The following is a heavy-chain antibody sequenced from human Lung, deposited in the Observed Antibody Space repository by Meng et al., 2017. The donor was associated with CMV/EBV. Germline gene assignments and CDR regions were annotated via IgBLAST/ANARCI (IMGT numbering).Heavy chain of an antibody. CDR2: MSYHERNK. Sequence: ACGFPFSSFGIQWFRQAPGKALEGVAVMSYHERNKYYGDSVKGSFTVSRDNSKSTLYLHVDSLRPDDTAVYYCAKEDCSGATCSLDKWGQGTLVTVSS. CDR3: AKEDCSGATCSLDK. D-gene: IGHD2-15*01. CDR1: GFPFSSFG. V-gene: IGHV3-30*18. J-gene: IGHJ4*02.